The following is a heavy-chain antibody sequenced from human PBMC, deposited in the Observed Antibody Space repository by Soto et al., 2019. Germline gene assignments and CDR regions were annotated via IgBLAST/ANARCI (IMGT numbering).Heavy chain of an antibody. D-gene: IGHD3-22*01. CDR2: IYYSGST. V-gene: IGHV4-30-4*01. J-gene: IGHJ5*02. Sequence: QVQLQESGPGLVKPSQTLSLTCTVSGGSISSGDYYWSWIRQPPGKGLEWIGYIYYSGSTYYNPSLKRRVTISVDTSKNQFSLKLSSVTAADTAVYYCARDGDSSGYYKGWFDPWGQGTLVTVSS. CDR1: GGSISSGDYY. CDR3: ARDGDSSGYYKGWFDP.